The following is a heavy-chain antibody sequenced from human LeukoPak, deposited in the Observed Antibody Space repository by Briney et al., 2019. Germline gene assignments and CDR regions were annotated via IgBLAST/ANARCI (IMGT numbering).Heavy chain of an antibody. CDR3: ARRDGYRGMDV. J-gene: IGHJ6*02. CDR2: ISYDGSNK. CDR1: GFTLSSYG. D-gene: IGHD5-24*01. Sequence: GGSLRLSCAASGFTLSSYGMHWVRHARGKGLEWVAVISYDGSNKYYAGSVKGRFTISRDNSKNTLYLQMNSLRAEDTAVYYCARRDGYRGMDVWGQGTTVTVSS. V-gene: IGHV3-30*03.